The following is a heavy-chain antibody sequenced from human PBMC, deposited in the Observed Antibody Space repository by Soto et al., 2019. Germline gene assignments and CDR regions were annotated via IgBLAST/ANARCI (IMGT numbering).Heavy chain of an antibody. V-gene: IGHV3-64D*08. Sequence: GGSLRLSCSASGFTFNNYAMYWVRQAPGKGLECVSTISGNGGITYYADSVKGRFTISRDNSKNTLYLQMSSLRAEDTAVFDCVKALLVRGIKIRFEYYYGLDVWGQGTTVTVSS. J-gene: IGHJ6*02. CDR1: GFTFNNYA. D-gene: IGHD3-10*01. CDR3: VKALLVRGIKIRFEYYYGLDV. CDR2: ISGNGGIT.